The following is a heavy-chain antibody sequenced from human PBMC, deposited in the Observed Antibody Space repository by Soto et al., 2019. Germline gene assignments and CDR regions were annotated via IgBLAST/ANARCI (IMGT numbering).Heavy chain of an antibody. V-gene: IGHV4-34*01. Sequence: SETLSLTCALYGGSFDGYYWSWIRQSPGKVLEWIGEIHHSGNTKYNPSLKSRVTMSVDTSKNQFSLKLRSVTSADTAVYYCARDVGYFDYWGQGTLVTVSS. CDR3: ARDVGYFDY. CDR2: IHHSGNT. CDR1: GGSFDGYY. J-gene: IGHJ4*02. D-gene: IGHD3-10*02.